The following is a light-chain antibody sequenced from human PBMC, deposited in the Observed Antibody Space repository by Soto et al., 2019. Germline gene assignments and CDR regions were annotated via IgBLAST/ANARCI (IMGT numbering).Light chain of an antibody. CDR3: TSCITANTRCV. V-gene: IGLV2-14*01. CDR2: EVN. Sequence: QSVLTQPASVSGSPGQSITISCTGTSSDIGRYNYVSWFQQHPGKVPKLVIFEVNYRPSGVSDRFSGSKSGHTASLTITGLQAEDEADYYCTSCITANTRCVFGSGTKVTVL. J-gene: IGLJ1*01. CDR1: SSDIGRYNY.